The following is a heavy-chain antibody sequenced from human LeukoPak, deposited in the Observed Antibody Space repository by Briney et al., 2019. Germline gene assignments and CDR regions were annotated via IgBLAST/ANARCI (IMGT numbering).Heavy chain of an antibody. V-gene: IGHV4-59*01. CDR3: ARGGGRYYYYMDV. D-gene: IGHD3-10*01. CDR1: GGSISSYY. Sequence: SETLSLTCTVSGGSISSYYWSWIRQPPGKGLEWIGYIYYSGSTNYNLSLKSRVTISVDTSKNQFSLKLSSVTAADTAVYYCARGGGRYYYYMDVWGKGTTVTVSS. CDR2: IYYSGST. J-gene: IGHJ6*03.